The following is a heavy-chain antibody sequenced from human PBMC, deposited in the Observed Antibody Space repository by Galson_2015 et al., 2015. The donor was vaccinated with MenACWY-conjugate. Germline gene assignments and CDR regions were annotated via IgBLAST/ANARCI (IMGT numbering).Heavy chain of an antibody. D-gene: IGHD6-13*01. Sequence: SLRLSCAASGFTFRRFGMHWVRQAPGKGLEWMAVISYDGSNGSYADSVEGRFTISRDNSKNTLYLQMNSLRADDTAVYYCAKDWSVPYSTISYYFYMDVWGKGTTVTVSS. CDR3: AKDWSVPYSTISYYFYMDV. J-gene: IGHJ6*03. CDR2: ISYDGSNG. CDR1: GFTFRRFG. V-gene: IGHV3-30*18.